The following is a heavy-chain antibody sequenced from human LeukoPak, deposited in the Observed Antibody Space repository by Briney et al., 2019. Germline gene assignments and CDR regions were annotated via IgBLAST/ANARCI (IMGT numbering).Heavy chain of an antibody. J-gene: IGHJ3*01. V-gene: IGHV1-8*01. CDR3: ARSDTYIAADAFDL. CDR2: MNPNSGNT. Sequence: ASVKVSYKASGYTFTTYDINWVRQASGRGLEWLGWMNPNSGNTGYAQKFQGRVIMTRDTSINTAYMELSSLRSDDTAVYYCARSDTYIAADAFDLWGQGTMVTVSS. D-gene: IGHD6-13*01. CDR1: GYTFTTYD.